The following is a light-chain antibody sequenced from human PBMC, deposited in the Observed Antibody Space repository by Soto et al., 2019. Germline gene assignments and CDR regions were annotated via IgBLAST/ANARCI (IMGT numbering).Light chain of an antibody. V-gene: IGKV3-20*01. CDR1: QSVSNNY. Sequence: EIVLTQSPGTLSLSPGDRATLSCRASQSVSNNYLVWYQQKPGQAPRLLIYGASSRATGIPDRFSGRRSGTQFTLTINGLQPDDFATYYCQQYNSYSWTFGQGTKVDIK. CDR3: QQYNSYSWT. J-gene: IGKJ1*01. CDR2: GAS.